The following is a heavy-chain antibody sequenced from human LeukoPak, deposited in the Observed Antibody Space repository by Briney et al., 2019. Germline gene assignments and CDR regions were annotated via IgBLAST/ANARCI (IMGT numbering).Heavy chain of an antibody. Sequence: SETLSLTCTVSGGSISSSSYYWGWIRQPPGKGLEWIGSIYYSGSTYYNPSLKSRVTISVDTSKNQFSLKLSSVTAADTAVYYCARDRSYGSGISGQDYWGQGTLVTVSS. CDR2: IYYSGST. V-gene: IGHV4-39*07. D-gene: IGHD3-10*01. CDR3: ARDRSYGSGISGQDY. J-gene: IGHJ4*02. CDR1: GGSISSSSYY.